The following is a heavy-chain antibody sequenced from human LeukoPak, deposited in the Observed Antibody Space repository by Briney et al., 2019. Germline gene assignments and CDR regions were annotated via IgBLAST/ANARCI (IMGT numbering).Heavy chain of an antibody. V-gene: IGHV4-4*07. J-gene: IGHJ4*02. CDR3: AKESRLGGASGSHHFDY. D-gene: IGHD3-10*01. Sequence: SETLSLTCTVSGAPVNFYYLSWIRHSAEKGLEWIGRIYTRGNTNYNPSLKSRVTLSVDTSRNQFSLMLSSVTAAHTAVYYCAKESRLGGASGSHHFDYWGQGVLVTVSS. CDR2: IYTRGNT. CDR1: GAPVNFYY.